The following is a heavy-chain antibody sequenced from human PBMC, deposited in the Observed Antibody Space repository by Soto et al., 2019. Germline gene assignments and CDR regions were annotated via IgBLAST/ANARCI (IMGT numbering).Heavy chain of an antibody. V-gene: IGHV1-2*04. CDR2: INPNSGGT. Sequence: ASVKVSCKASGYTFTGYYMHWVRQAPGQGLEWMGWINPNSGGTNYAQKFQGWVTMTRDTSISTAYMELSRLRSDDTAVYYCARDSAAVAEYYYMDVWGKGTTVTVSS. D-gene: IGHD6-19*01. CDR3: ARDSAAVAEYYYMDV. J-gene: IGHJ6*03. CDR1: GYTFTGYY.